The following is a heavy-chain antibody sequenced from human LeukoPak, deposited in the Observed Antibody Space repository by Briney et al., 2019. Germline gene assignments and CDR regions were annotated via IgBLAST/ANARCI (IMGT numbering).Heavy chain of an antibody. Sequence: ASVKVSCKASGYTFTGYYMHWVRQAPGQGLEWMEWINPNSGGTNYAQKFQGRVTMTRDTSISTAYMELSRLRSDDTAVYYCARGSGVTIFGVADYWGQGTLVTVSS. V-gene: IGHV1-2*02. CDR2: INPNSGGT. CDR3: ARGSGVTIFGVADY. CDR1: GYTFTGYY. D-gene: IGHD3-3*01. J-gene: IGHJ4*02.